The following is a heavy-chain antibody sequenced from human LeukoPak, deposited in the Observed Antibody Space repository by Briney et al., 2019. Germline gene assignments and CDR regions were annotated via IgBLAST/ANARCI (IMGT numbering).Heavy chain of an antibody. V-gene: IGHV4-59*01. CDR3: ASAIVGATFDY. CDR2: IYYSGST. J-gene: IGHJ4*02. CDR1: GGSISSYY. Sequence: PSETLSLTCTVSGGSISSYYWSWIRQPPGKGLEWIGYIYYSGSTNYNPSPKSRVTISVDTSKNQFSLKLSSVTAADTAVYYCASAIVGATFDYWGQGTLVTVSS. D-gene: IGHD1-26*01.